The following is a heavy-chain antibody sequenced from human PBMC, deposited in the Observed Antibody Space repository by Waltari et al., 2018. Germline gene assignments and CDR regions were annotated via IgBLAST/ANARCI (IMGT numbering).Heavy chain of an antibody. V-gene: IGHV4-39*01. CDR2: IYQSGNT. Sequence: YWGWIRQPPGKGLEWIGTIYQSGNTYYSPSLKSRVTISVDTSKNQFSLKLTSLTAADTAVYYCARLVRISATGNRFDPWGQGTLVTVSS. J-gene: IGHJ5*02. CDR1: Y. D-gene: IGHD6-13*01. CDR3: ARLVRISATGNRFDP.